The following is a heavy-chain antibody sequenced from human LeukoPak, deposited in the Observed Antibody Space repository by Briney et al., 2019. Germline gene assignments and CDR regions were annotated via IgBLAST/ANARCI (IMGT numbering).Heavy chain of an antibody. J-gene: IGHJ3*02. CDR1: GGSISSYY. V-gene: IGHV4-59*08. CDR3: ARHPPRGDYGTAFDM. CDR2: IYYSGST. D-gene: IGHD3-16*01. Sequence: PSETLSLTCTVSGGSISSYYWSWIRQPPGKGLEWIGYIYYSGSTNYNPSLKSRVTISVDTSKNQFSLNLRSVNAADTAVYYCARHPPRGDYGTAFDMWGQGTMVTVSS.